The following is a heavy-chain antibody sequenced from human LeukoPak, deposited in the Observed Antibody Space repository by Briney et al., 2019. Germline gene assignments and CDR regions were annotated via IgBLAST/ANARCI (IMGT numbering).Heavy chain of an antibody. J-gene: IGHJ3*02. CDR1: GVTFSRYW. V-gene: IGHV3-7*01. CDR2: TKPDGSEG. CDR3: ATDLTMIVPGAFDI. D-gene: IGHD3-22*01. Sequence: GGTLRLSCAISGVTFSRYWMTWVRQSPGTGRESVAITKPDGSEGYYGDSVKGRFSISRDNAKDSLYLQMKSLRAEHTPVYYCATDLTMIVPGAFDISGHGRTLIVYS.